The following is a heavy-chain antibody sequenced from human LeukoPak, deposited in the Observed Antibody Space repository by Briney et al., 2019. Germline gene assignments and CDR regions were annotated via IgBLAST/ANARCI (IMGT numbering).Heavy chain of an antibody. V-gene: IGHV4-34*01. CDR2: INHSGST. CDR1: GGSFSGYY. J-gene: IGHJ4*02. CDR3: ARHRTGSYQLLDY. D-gene: IGHD2-2*01. Sequence: SETLSLTCAVYGGSFSGYYWSWIRQPPGKGLEWSGEINHSGSTNYNPSLKSRVTISVDRSKNQFSLKLSSVTAADTAVYYCARHRTGSYQLLDYWGQGTLVTVSS.